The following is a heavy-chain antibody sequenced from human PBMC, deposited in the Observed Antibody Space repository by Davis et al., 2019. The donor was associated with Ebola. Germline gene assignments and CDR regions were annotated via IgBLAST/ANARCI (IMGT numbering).Heavy chain of an antibody. CDR3: AREVYSVYYFDY. CDR2: IYYSGST. D-gene: IGHD5/OR15-5a*01. CDR1: GGSISSSSYY. V-gene: IGHV4-39*01. J-gene: IGHJ4*02. Sequence: MPSETLSLTCTVSGGSISSSSYYCGWIRQPPGKGLEWIGSIYYSGSTYYNPSLKSRVTISVDTSKNQFSLKLSSVTAADTAVYYCAREVYSVYYFDYWGQGTLVTVSS.